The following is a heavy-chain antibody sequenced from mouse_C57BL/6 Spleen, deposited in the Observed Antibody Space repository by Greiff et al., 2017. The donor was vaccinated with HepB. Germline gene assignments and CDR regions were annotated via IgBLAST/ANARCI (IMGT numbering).Heavy chain of an antibody. CDR1: GYTFTSYW. CDR3: ARRGFTTVVATDY. V-gene: IGHV1-64*01. Sequence: VQLQESGAELVKPGASVKLSCKASGYTFTSYWMHWVKQRPGQGLEWIGMIHPNSGSTNYNEKFKSKATLTVDKSSSTAYMQLSSLTSEDSAVYYCARRGFTTVVATDYWGQVTTLTVSS. J-gene: IGHJ2*01. D-gene: IGHD1-1*01. CDR2: IHPNSGST.